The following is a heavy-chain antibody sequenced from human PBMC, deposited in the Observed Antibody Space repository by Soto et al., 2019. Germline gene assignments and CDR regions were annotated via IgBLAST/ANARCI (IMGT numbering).Heavy chain of an antibody. Sequence: TGGSLRLSCAASGFTFSSYGMHWVRQAPGKGLEWVAVISYDGSNKYYADSVKGRFTISRDNSKNTLYLQMNSLRTEDTAVYYCAQDRYKWNSEDYFDYWGQGTLVTVSS. CDR2: ISYDGSNK. J-gene: IGHJ4*02. V-gene: IGHV3-30*18. CDR1: GFTFSSYG. CDR3: AQDRYKWNSEDYFDY. D-gene: IGHD1-7*01.